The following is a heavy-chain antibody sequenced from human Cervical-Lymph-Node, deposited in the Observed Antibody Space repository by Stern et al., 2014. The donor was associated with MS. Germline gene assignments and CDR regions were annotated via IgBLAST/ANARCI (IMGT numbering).Heavy chain of an antibody. CDR2: INRDGTSI. V-gene: IGHV3-74*01. J-gene: IGHJ6*02. CDR1: DFTFSSYW. Sequence: EDQLVESGGGLVQPGGSLRLSCAASDFTFSSYWMHWVRQVPGKGLVWVSRINRDGTSISYADSVKGRCTISRDNAKNTLFLQMNSLRAEDTAVYYCARELEYTNSADYNYYGLDVWGQGTTVTVSS. CDR3: ARELEYTNSADYNYYGLDV. D-gene: IGHD6-6*01.